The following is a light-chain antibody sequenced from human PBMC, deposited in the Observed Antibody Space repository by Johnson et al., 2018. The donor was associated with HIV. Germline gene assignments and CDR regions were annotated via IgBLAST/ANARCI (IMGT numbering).Light chain of an antibody. V-gene: IGLV1-51*01. CDR2: DNS. Sequence: QSVLTQPPSVSAAPGQKVTISCSGSSSNIGNNYVSWYQQVPGAAPKLLIYDNSKRPSGIPDRFSGSKSGTSATLGITGLPTGDEADYYCGTWDNSLSAHVFGTGTKVTVL. J-gene: IGLJ1*01. CDR3: GTWDNSLSAHV. CDR1: SSNIGNNY.